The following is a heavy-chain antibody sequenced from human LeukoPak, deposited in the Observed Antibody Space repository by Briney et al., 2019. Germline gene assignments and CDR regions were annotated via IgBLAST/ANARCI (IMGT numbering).Heavy chain of an antibody. Sequence: GRSLRLSCAASGFTFSTYGMHWVRQAPGKGLEWVTVIANDGSIKYYADSVKGRFTISRDNSKNTLYLQMNRLTTEDTAVYYCAREASGYDFDYGGQGALVTVSA. CDR3: AREASGYDFDY. CDR1: GFTFSTYG. J-gene: IGHJ4*02. V-gene: IGHV3-30*03. CDR2: IANDGSIK. D-gene: IGHD5-12*01.